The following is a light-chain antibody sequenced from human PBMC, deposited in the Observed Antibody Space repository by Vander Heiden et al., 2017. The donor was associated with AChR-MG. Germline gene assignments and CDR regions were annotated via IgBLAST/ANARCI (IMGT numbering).Light chain of an antibody. CDR1: QSIGSG. CDR3: QQDNTYWT. Sequence: DIQMTQSPSTLSASVGDRVTITCRASQSIGSGLDWYQQKPGKAPKLLIYKATRLASGVPYRFSGSGSGTEFTLTISSRQPDDFANYCWQQDNTYWTFGQGTKVEIK. J-gene: IGKJ1*01. V-gene: IGKV1-5*03. CDR2: KAT.